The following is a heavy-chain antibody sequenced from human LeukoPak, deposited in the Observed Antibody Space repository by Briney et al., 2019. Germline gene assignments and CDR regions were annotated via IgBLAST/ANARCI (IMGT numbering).Heavy chain of an antibody. CDR2: IYYSGST. Sequence: PSETLSLTCTVSGVSVSSGSYCWSWIRQPPGKGLEWIGYIYYSGSTNYNPSLKSRVTISVDTSKNQFSLKLSSVTAADTAVYYCARVIKYYYDSSGYYPDYWGQGTLVTVSS. J-gene: IGHJ4*02. CDR3: ARVIKYYYDSSGYYPDY. CDR1: GVSVSSGSYC. D-gene: IGHD3-22*01. V-gene: IGHV4-61*01.